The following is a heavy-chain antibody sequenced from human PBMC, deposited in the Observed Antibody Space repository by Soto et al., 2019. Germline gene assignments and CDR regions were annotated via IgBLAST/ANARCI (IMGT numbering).Heavy chain of an antibody. V-gene: IGHV4-59*01. CDR2: IFGSGTT. D-gene: IGHD3-10*01. CDR1: GDSISGYY. CDR3: ATRPPGDAWVPYFDY. J-gene: IGHJ4*02. Sequence: SETLSLTCTVSGDSISGYYWSWIRQPPGKGLEWIGYIFGSGTTNYESSLKSRVIMSLDTSKNQFSLKLTSVTAGDSAMYYCATRPPGDAWVPYFDYWGQGILVTVSS.